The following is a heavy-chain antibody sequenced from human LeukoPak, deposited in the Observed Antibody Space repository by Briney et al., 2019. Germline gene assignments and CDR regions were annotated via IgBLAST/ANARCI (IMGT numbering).Heavy chain of an antibody. Sequence: KPSETLSLTCAVSGDSISSDYYWAWIRQPPGKGLEWIESIYHSGSTYYNPSLKSRVTISVDTSKNQFSLKVRSVTAADTAVYYCARRHREDYNLQDWGQGTLVTVSS. CDR2: IYHSGST. CDR1: GDSISSDYY. V-gene: IGHV4-38-2*01. J-gene: IGHJ4*02. D-gene: IGHD5-24*01. CDR3: ARRHREDYNLQD.